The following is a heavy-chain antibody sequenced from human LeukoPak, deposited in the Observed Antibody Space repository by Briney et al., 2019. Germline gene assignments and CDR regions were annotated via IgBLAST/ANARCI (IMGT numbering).Heavy chain of an antibody. CDR2: IYYSGST. CDR3: AREVGGSRAFDV. V-gene: IGHV4-59*01. Sequence: SETLSLTCTVSGGSISSYYWSWIRQPPGKGLEWIGYIYYSGSTNYNPSLKSRVTISVDTSKNQFSLKLSSVTAADTAVYYCAREVGGSRAFDVWGQGTMVTVSS. D-gene: IGHD6-13*01. CDR1: GGSISSYY. J-gene: IGHJ3*01.